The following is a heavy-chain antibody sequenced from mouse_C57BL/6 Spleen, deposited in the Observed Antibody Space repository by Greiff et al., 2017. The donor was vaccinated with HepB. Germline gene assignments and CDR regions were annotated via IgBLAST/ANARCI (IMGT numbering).Heavy chain of an antibody. CDR2: IYPGDGDT. V-gene: IGHV1-82*01. CDR1: GYAFSSSW. D-gene: IGHD2-2*01. CDR3: AISPMVTTEGFAY. J-gene: IGHJ3*01. Sequence: QVQLQQSGPELVKPGASVKISCKASGYAFSSSWMNWVKQRPGKGLEWIGRIYPGDGDTNYNGKFKGKATLTADKSSSTAYMQLSSLTSEDSAVYDCAISPMVTTEGFAYWGQGTLVTVSA.